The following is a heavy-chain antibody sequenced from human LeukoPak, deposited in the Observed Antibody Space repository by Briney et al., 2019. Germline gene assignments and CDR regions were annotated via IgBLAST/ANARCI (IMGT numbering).Heavy chain of an antibody. V-gene: IGHV3-48*04. J-gene: IGHJ4*02. Sequence: GGSLRLSCAASGFTFTTYAMSWVRQAPGKGLEWLSHINGRGGIINYADSVKGRFTISRDNARNSLDLHMSSLGAEDTAVYYCAREGDGSRYYDYWGQGTLVTVSS. CDR2: INGRGGII. D-gene: IGHD2-21*01. CDR1: GFTFTTYA. CDR3: AREGDGSRYYDY.